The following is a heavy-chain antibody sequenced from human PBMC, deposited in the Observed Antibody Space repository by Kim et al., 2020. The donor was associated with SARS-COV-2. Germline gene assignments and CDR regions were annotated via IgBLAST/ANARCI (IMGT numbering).Heavy chain of an antibody. CDR1: GFTVSSNY. J-gene: IGHJ6*02. D-gene: IGHD6-13*01. V-gene: IGHV3-66*01. Sequence: GGSLRLSCAASGFTVSSNYMSWVRQAPGKGLDWVSVIYSGGSTYYADSVKGRFTISRDNSKNTLYLQMNSLRAEDTAVYYCARETHSSSYPMDVWGQGTTVTVSS. CDR3: ARETHSSSYPMDV. CDR2: IYSGGST.